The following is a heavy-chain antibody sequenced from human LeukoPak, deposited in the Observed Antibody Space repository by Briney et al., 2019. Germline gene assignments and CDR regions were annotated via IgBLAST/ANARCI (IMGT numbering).Heavy chain of an antibody. CDR2: FYHSGTT. Sequence: PLETLSLTCTLSAYSLSDGFVWGWIRQPQGKGLEWFAIFYHSGTTYSNPSLKSQVTISVDTSKNHFSLKLSSWPASATALYYFASGDAYYYDSSCYYTFDYWEQGTLVTVS. D-gene: IGHD3-22*01. CDR1: AYSLSDGFV. J-gene: IGHJ4*02. CDR3: ASGDAYYYDSSCYYTFDY. V-gene: IGHV4-38-2*02.